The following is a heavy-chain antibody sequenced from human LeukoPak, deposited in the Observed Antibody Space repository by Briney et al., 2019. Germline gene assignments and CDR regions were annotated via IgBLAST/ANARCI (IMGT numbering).Heavy chain of an antibody. V-gene: IGHV4-34*01. J-gene: IGHJ4*02. CDR2: INHSGST. Sequence: PSETLSLTCTVSGGSISSYYWSWIRQPPGKGLEWIGEINHSGSTNYNPSLKSRVTISVDTSKNQFSLKLSSVTAADTAVYYCARRELGWGRYWGQGTLVTVSS. CDR3: ARRELGWGRY. D-gene: IGHD1-26*01. CDR1: GGSISSYY.